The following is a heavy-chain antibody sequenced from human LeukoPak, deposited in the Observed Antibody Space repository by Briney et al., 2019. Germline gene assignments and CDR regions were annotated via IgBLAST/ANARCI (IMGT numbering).Heavy chain of an antibody. Sequence: SETLSLTCTVSGGSISDYYWNWIRQPPGKGLEWVAYVHYSGTTKYNPSLQSRVTTAVDTSKKEVSLRLDSVTAADTAVYYCAGDMRGSAKVWFDSWGQGVQVIVSS. V-gene: IGHV4-59*12. CDR2: VHYSGTT. J-gene: IGHJ5*01. CDR1: GGSISDYY. D-gene: IGHD3-10*01. CDR3: AGDMRGSAKVWFDS.